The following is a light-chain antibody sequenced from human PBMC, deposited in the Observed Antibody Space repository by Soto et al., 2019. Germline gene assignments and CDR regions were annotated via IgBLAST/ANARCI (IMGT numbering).Light chain of an antibody. Sequence: QSVLTQPPSVSAAPGQKVTISCSGSSSNIGNNYVSWYQQLPGTAPKLLIYENNKRPSGIPDRFSGSKSGTSATLGITGLQTGDEADYYCGTWDSNLSAVVFVGGTKVTVL. CDR2: ENN. CDR1: SSNIGNNY. J-gene: IGLJ2*01. CDR3: GTWDSNLSAVV. V-gene: IGLV1-51*02.